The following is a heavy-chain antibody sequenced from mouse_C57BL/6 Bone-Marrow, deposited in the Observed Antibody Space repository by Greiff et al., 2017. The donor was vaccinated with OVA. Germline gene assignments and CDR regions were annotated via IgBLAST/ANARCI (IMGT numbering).Heavy chain of an antibody. Sequence: VQLKESGPVLVKPGASVKMSCKASGYTFTDYYMNWVKQSHGKSLEWIGVINPYNGGTSYNQKFKGKATLTVDKSSSTAYMELNSLTSEDSAVYYCARGLGRGYWGQGTTLTVSS. D-gene: IGHD4-1*01. J-gene: IGHJ2*01. CDR2: INPYNGGT. CDR1: GYTFTDYY. CDR3: ARGLGRGY. V-gene: IGHV1-19*01.